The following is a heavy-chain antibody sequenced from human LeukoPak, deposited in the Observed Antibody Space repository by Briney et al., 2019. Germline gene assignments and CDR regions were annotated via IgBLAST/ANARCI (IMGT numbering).Heavy chain of an antibody. D-gene: IGHD1-26*01. V-gene: IGHV4-4*07. CDR1: GGFFSSYY. CDR3: ARDRLGATGHWRIDV. J-gene: IGHJ2*01. CDR2: IYNSGTT. Sequence: SETLSLTCTVSGGFFSSYYWTWIRQPAGKGLEWIGRIYNSGTTNYSPSLESRVTMSLDTSKNRFSLSLSSVTAADTAVYYCARDRLGATGHWRIDVWGRGTLVRVSS.